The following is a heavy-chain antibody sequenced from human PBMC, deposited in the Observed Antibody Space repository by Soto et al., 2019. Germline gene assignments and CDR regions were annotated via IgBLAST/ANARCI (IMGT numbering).Heavy chain of an antibody. J-gene: IGHJ4*02. CDR1: GFVLSDHY. V-gene: IGHV3-72*01. CDR2: SRNKDHRFST. Sequence: EVQLVESGGGLVQPGGSLRLSCATSGFVLSDHYMDWVRQSSGKGLEWLGRSRNKDHRFSTEYAASVQGRFTISRDDSKQSLYLQMNRLTVDYTAVYYCVRGHWGFDYWCQGTQVTVSS. D-gene: IGHD3-16*01. CDR3: VRGHWGFDY.